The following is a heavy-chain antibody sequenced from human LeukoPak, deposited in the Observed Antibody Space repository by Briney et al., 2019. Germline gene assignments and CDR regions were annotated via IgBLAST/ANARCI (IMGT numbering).Heavy chain of an antibody. V-gene: IGHV4-30-4*01. CDR2: IYYSGST. J-gene: IGHJ5*02. Sequence: SQTLSLTCTVSGGSISSGDYYWSWICQPPGKGLEWIGYIYYSGSTYYNPSLKSRVTISVDTSKNQFSLKLSSVTAADTAVYYCARDRYYYGSGTNWFDPWGQGTLVTVSS. CDR3: ARDRYYYGSGTNWFDP. CDR1: GGSISSGDYY. D-gene: IGHD3-10*01.